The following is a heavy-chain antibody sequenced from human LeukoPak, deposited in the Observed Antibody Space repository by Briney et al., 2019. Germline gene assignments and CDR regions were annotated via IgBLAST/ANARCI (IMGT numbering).Heavy chain of an antibody. Sequence: PSGTLSLTCAVSGGSISSSNWWSWVRQPPGKGLEWIGEIYHSGSTNYNPSLKSRVTISVDKSKNQFSLKLSSVTAADTAVYYCAREYDILSNYDAFDIWGQGTMVTVSS. CDR2: IYHSGST. CDR1: GGSISSSNW. D-gene: IGHD3-9*01. J-gene: IGHJ3*02. CDR3: AREYDILSNYDAFDI. V-gene: IGHV4-4*02.